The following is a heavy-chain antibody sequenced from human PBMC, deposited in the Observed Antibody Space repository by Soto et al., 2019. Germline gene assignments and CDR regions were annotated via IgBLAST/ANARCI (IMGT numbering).Heavy chain of an antibody. Sequence: ASVKVSCKVSGYTLTELSMHWVRQAPGKGLEWMGGFDPEDGETIYAQKFQGRVTITADESTSTAYMELSSLRSEDTAVYYCARGREQSFPLNWYFDLWGRGTLVTVS. CDR3: ARGREQSFPLNWYFDL. CDR1: GYTLTELS. J-gene: IGHJ2*01. V-gene: IGHV1-24*01. CDR2: FDPEDGET. D-gene: IGHD6-19*01.